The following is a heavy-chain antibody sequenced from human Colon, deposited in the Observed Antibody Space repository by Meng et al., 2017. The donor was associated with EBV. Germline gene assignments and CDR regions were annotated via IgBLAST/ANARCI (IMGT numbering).Heavy chain of an antibody. J-gene: IGHJ5*02. CDR3: ARASYGSGSPLGESWFDP. CDR2: IHSSGST. CDR1: CGSISSVVYY. Sequence: QVPPERWCPGLGRASQPLALPFTCSCGSISSVVYYWSWIRQHPGKGLEWIGDIHSSGSTYYNPSLRSRLTISVDTSKNQFSLKLSSVTAADTAVYYCARASYGSGSPLGESWFDPWGQGTLVTVSS. V-gene: IGHV4-31*03. D-gene: IGHD3-10*01.